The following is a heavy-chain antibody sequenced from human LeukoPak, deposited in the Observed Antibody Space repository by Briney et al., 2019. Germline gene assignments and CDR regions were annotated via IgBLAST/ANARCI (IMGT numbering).Heavy chain of an antibody. CDR1: GFTFSNYA. J-gene: IGHJ3*01. V-gene: IGHV3-23*01. Sequence: GGSLRLSCAASGFTFSNYAMSCVRQTPGKGLEWGSGISDGGGSTYNADSVDGRFPISRDNSKTTLSLEMDSLRADDTAVYYCAKYISDSVDDALDLWGPGTMVIVS. D-gene: IGHD4-11*01. CDR2: ISDGGGST. CDR3: AKYISDSVDDALDL.